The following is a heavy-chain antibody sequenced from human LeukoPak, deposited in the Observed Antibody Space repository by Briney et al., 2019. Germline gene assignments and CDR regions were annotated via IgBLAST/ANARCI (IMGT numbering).Heavy chain of an antibody. J-gene: IGHJ3*02. V-gene: IGHV4-59*01. CDR3: ARDHGFYSSSSGDAFDI. D-gene: IGHD6-6*01. CDR2: IYYSGST. Sequence: SETLSLTCTVSGGSISSYYWSWIRQPPGKGLEWIGYIYYSGSTNYNPSLKSRVTISVDTSKNQFSLKLSSVTAADTAVYYCARDHGFYSSSSGDAFDIWGQGTMVTVSS. CDR1: GGSISSYY.